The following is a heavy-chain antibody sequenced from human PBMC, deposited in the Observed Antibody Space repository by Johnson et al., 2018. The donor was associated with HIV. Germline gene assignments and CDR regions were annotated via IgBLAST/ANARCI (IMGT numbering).Heavy chain of an antibody. Sequence: VQLVESGGGVVQPGRSLRLSCAASGFTFSTYAIHWVRQAPGKGLEWVAIISYDGSNKYYADSVKGRFTISRDNSKNTLYLQMNSLTIEDPAVYYCARDWGGYCSGGSCYGDAFDIWGQGTRVTVSS. CDR3: ARDWGGYCSGGSCYGDAFDI. CDR2: ISYDGSNK. V-gene: IGHV3-30*04. D-gene: IGHD2-15*01. J-gene: IGHJ3*02. CDR1: GFTFSTYA.